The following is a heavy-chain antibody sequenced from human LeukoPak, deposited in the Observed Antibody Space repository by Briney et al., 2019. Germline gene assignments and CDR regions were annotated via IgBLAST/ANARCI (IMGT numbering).Heavy chain of an antibody. D-gene: IGHD1-14*01. CDR2: ISGDGGST. Sequence: GSLRLSCAASGFTFDDYAMHWVRQAPGKGLEWVSLISGDGGSTYYADSVKGRFTISRDNSKNSLYLQMNSLRTEDTALYYCGKLLFRRVTGLDAFYIWGQGTMVTVSS. V-gene: IGHV3-43*02. CDR3: GKLLFRRVTGLDAFYI. CDR1: GFTFDDYA. J-gene: IGHJ3*02.